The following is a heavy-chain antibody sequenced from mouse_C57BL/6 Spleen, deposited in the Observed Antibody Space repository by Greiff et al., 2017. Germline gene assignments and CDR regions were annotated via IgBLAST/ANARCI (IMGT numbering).Heavy chain of an antibody. CDR1: GFTFSDYG. V-gene: IGHV5-17*01. Sequence: EVKLMESGGGLVKPGGSLTLSCAASGFTFSDYGMHWVRQAPEKGLEWVAYISSGSSTIYYADTVKGRFTISRDNAKNTLFLQMTSLRSEDTAMYYCARGGAYWYFDVWGTGTTVTVSS. J-gene: IGHJ1*03. CDR2: ISSGSSTI. CDR3: ARGGAYWYFDV.